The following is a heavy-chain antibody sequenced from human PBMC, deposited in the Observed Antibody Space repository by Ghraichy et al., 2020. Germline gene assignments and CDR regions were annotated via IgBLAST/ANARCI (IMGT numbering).Heavy chain of an antibody. J-gene: IGHJ4*02. CDR1: GFTFSSHD. V-gene: IGHV3-23*01. D-gene: IGHD2-21*01. CDR2: INLSGGST. CDR3: AKDFNWPVGV. Sequence: GGSLRLSCAASGFTFSSHDMNWLRQAPGKGLEWVSNINLSGGSTNYADSVKGRFTISRDNSKNMLYLQMNGLRVEDTALYYCAKDFNWPVGVWGQGTLVTVSS.